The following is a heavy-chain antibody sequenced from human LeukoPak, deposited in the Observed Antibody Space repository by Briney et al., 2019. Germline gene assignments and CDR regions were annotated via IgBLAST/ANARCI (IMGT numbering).Heavy chain of an antibody. V-gene: IGHV4-39*07. Sequence: SSETLSLTCTVSGGSISSSSYYWGWIRQPPGKGLEWIGSIYYSGSTYYNPSLKSRVTISVDTSKNQFSLKLSSVTAADTAVYYCARDQKGYSYGYDYYYYGMDVWGQGTTVTVSS. CDR3: ARDQKGYSYGYDYYYYGMDV. CDR2: IYYSGST. CDR1: GGSISSSSYY. D-gene: IGHD5-18*01. J-gene: IGHJ6*02.